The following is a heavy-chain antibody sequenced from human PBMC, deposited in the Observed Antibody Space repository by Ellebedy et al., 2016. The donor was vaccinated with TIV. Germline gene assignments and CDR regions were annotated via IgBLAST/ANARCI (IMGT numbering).Heavy chain of an antibody. CDR1: GYTFTSYG. Sequence: ASVKVSCXASGYTFTSYGISWVRQAPGQGLELMGWISGYNGNTNYAQKPQGRVTMTTDTSTSTAYMELRRLRSDDTAVYYCARFPGPLRRNYYYYMDVWGKGTTVTVSS. J-gene: IGHJ6*03. D-gene: IGHD4-17*01. CDR2: ISGYNGNT. CDR3: ARFPGPLRRNYYYYMDV. V-gene: IGHV1-18*01.